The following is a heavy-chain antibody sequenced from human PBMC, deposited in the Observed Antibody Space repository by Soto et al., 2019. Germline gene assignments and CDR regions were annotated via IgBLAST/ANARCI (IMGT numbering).Heavy chain of an antibody. CDR1: GYTFTSYG. CDR3: ARDRKDYYGSGPTYMPPLYGMDV. D-gene: IGHD3-10*01. Sequence: VASVKVSCKASGYTFTSYGISWVRQAPGQGLEWMGWISAYNGNTNYAQKLQGRVTMTTDTSTSTAYMELRSLRSDDTAVYYCARDRKDYYGSGPTYMPPLYGMDVWGQGTTVTVSS. J-gene: IGHJ6*02. CDR2: ISAYNGNT. V-gene: IGHV1-18*01.